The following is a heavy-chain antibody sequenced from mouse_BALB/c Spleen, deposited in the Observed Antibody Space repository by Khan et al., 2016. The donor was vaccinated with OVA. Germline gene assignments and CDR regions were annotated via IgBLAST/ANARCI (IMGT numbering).Heavy chain of an antibody. D-gene: IGHD1-1*02. CDR2: IFPGSDTP. CDR3: ARGWYSVFAY. J-gene: IGHJ3*01. CDR1: GYTFTDYI. Sequence: QVQLQQSGPELVKPGASLKVSCKASGYTFTDYIIGWVKQSTRQGLEWIGDIFPGSDTPYYSEKFKDKATLTADKSSNTAYMQLSSLTSEDSAVYFCARGWYSVFAYWGQGTLVTVSA. V-gene: IGHV1-77*01.